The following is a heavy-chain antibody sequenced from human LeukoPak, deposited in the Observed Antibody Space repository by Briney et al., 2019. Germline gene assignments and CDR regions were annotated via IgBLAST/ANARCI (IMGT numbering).Heavy chain of an antibody. D-gene: IGHD5-18*01. CDR3: ARGPKRGYSYGYHYYYYYMDV. J-gene: IGHJ6*03. V-gene: IGHV3-23*01. CDR1: GFTFSSYA. Sequence: PGGSLRLSCAASGFTFSSYAMSWVRQAPGEGLEWVSAISGSGGSTYYADSVKGRFTISRDNSKNTLYLQMNSLRAEDTAVYYCARGPKRGYSYGYHYYYYYMDVWGKGTTVTVSS. CDR2: ISGSGGST.